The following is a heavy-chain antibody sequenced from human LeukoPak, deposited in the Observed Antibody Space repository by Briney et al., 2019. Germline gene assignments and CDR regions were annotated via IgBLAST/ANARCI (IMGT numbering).Heavy chain of an antibody. CDR1: GGTFSSYA. J-gene: IGHJ4*02. V-gene: IGHV1-69*13. Sequence: SVKVSCKASGGTFSSYAISWVRQAPGQGLEWMGGIIPIFGTANYAQKFQGRVTITADESTSTAYMELSSLRSEDTAVYYCARELRYSSSWYYFDYWGQGTLVTVSS. D-gene: IGHD6-13*01. CDR3: ARELRYSSSWYYFDY. CDR2: IIPIFGTA.